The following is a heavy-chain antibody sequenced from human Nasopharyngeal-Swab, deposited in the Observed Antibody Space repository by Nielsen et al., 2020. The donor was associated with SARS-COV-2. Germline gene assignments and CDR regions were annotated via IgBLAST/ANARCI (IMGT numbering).Heavy chain of an antibody. V-gene: IGHV4-31*03. CDR1: GGSISSGGYY. J-gene: IGHJ6*02. Sequence: SETLSLTCTVSGGSISSGGYYWSWIRQHPGKGLEWIGYIYYSGSTYYNPSLKSRVTISVDTSKNQFSLKLSSVTAADTAVYYCARGQVRFLEWLLRRDYYYYGMDVWGQGTTVTVSS. D-gene: IGHD3-3*01. CDR3: ARGQVRFLEWLLRRDYYYYGMDV. CDR2: IYYSGST.